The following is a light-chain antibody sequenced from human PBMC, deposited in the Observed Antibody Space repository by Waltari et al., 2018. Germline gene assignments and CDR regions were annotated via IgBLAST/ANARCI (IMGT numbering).Light chain of an antibody. CDR3: QSYDSGLIGVV. V-gene: IGLV1-40*01. J-gene: IGLJ3*02. CDR1: SPNMRAPYN. Sequence: QSVLTHPPSVSGAPGQRVTISCPGSSPNMRAPYNVHWYQHLPGTAPKLLIYDDSHRPSGVPDRFSGSKSGTSASLAITGLRAEDEAEYYCQSYDSGLIGVVFGGGTKVTVL. CDR2: DDS.